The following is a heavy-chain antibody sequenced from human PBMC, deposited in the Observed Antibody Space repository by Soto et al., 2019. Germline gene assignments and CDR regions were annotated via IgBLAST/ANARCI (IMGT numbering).Heavy chain of an antibody. J-gene: IGHJ4*02. CDR2: ISWNSGSI. CDR3: AKDMRRKGIQLWLPDY. D-gene: IGHD5-18*01. CDR1: GFTFDDYA. V-gene: IGHV3-9*01. Sequence: PGGSLRLSCAASGFTFDDYAMHWVRQAPGKGLEWVSGISWNSGSIGYADSVKGRFTISRDNAKNSLYLQMNSLRAEDTALYYCAKDMRRKGIQLWLPDYWGQGTLVTVSS.